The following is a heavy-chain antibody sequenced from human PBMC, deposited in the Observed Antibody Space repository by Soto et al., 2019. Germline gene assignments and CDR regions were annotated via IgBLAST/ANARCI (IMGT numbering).Heavy chain of an antibody. V-gene: IGHV4-4*02. D-gene: IGHD3-22*01. CDR2: IYHSGST. CDR1: GGSISSSNW. Sequence: PSETLSLTCAVSGGSISSSNWWSWVRQPPGKGLEWIGEIYHSGSTNYNPSLKSRVTISVDRSKNQFSLKLTSVTAADTAVYYCARDSSGYYHFDSWGQGTLVTVSS. CDR3: ARDSSGYYHFDS. J-gene: IGHJ4*02.